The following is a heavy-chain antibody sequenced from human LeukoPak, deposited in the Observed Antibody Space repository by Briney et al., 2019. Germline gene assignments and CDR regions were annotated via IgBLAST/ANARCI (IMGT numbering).Heavy chain of an antibody. CDR2: ISGSGGGT. CDR3: AKRPPAAAGGGYFDY. CDR1: GFTFSSYA. J-gene: IGHJ4*02. D-gene: IGHD6-13*01. Sequence: GGSLRLSCAASGFTFSSYAMSWVRQAPGKGLEWVSAISGSGGGTYYADSVKGRFTISRDNSKNTLSLQMNSLRTEDTAVYYCAKRPPAAAGGGYFDYWGQGTLVTVSS. V-gene: IGHV3-23*01.